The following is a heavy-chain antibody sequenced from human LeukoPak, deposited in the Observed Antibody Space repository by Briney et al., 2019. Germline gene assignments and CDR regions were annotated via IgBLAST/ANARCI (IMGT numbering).Heavy chain of an antibody. V-gene: IGHV1-18*01. CDR3: ARDLKRTVGATTTSDY. D-gene: IGHD1-26*01. CDR2: ISAHNGDT. J-gene: IGHJ4*02. CDR1: GYTFTSYG. Sequence: GASVKVSCKASGYTFTSYGINWVRQAPGQGLEWMGWISAHNGDTNYAQKFQGRVPMTTDTSTSTGYMELRSLTSDDTAVYYCARDLKRTVGATTTSDYWGQGTLVTVSS.